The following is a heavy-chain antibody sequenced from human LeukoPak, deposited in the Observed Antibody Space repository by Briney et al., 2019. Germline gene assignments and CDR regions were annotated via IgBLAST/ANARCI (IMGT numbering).Heavy chain of an antibody. CDR1: GYTFTGYY. D-gene: IGHD2-2*01. CDR3: ARTQDPEAMRNYFAY. CDR2: INPSSGGT. Sequence: ASVKVSCKASGYTFTGYYIHWVRQAPGQGLEWMGWINPSSGGTNSAQKFQGRVTFTRDTSITTAYMELSRLRSDDTAVYYCARTQDPEAMRNYFAYWGQGTLVTVSS. V-gene: IGHV1-2*02. J-gene: IGHJ4*02.